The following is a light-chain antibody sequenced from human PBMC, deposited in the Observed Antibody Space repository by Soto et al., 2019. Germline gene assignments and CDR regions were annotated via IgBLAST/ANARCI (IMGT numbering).Light chain of an antibody. CDR2: EGS. CDR1: SSDVGSYNL. J-gene: IGLJ2*01. Sequence: QSALTQPASVSGSPGQSITISCTGTSSDVGSYNLVSWYQQHPGKAPKLMIYEGSKWPSGVSNRFSGSKSGNTASLTISGLQAEDEADYYCCSYAGSSTFAVFGGGTKLTVL. CDR3: CSYAGSSTFAV. V-gene: IGLV2-23*03.